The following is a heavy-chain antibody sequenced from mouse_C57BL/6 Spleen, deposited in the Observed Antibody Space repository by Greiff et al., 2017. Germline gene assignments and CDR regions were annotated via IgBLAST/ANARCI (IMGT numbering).Heavy chain of an antibody. CDR3: ERSYYDGAMDY. Sequence: EVQLVESGGDLVKPGGSLKLSCAASGFTFSSYGMSWVRQTPDKRLEWVATISSVGSYTYYPDSVKGRFTISRDNAKNTLYLQMSSLKSEDTAMYYCERSYYDGAMDYWGQGTSVTVSS. J-gene: IGHJ4*01. D-gene: IGHD2-10*01. V-gene: IGHV5-6*01. CDR2: ISSVGSYT. CDR1: GFTFSSYG.